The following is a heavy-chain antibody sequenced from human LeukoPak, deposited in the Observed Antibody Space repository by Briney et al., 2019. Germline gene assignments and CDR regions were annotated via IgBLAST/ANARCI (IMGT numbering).Heavy chain of an antibody. CDR1: GSTFSSYA. D-gene: IGHD4-23*01. CDR2: ISGGGGST. J-gene: IGHJ4*02. V-gene: IGHV3-23*01. CDR3: AKMDDYGGYLGHFDY. Sequence: GGSLRLSCVASGSTFSSYAMSWVRQAPGKGLEWVSAISGGGGSTYYADSVKGRFAISRDNSKNTLYLQMNSLRAEDTAVYYCAKMDDYGGYLGHFDYWGQGTLVTVSS.